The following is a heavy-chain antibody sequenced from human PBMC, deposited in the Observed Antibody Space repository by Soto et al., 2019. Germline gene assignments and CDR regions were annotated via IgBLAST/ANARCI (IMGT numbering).Heavy chain of an antibody. CDR3: ARDGSYCSGGSCYSSLPFDY. Sequence: SVKVTSEAPGYAYTSYYMRWVRQAHKQGLEWMGIINPSGGSTSYAQKFQGRVTMTRDTSTSTVYMELSSLRSEDTAVYYCARDGSYCSGGSCYSSLPFDYWGQGTLVTVSS. CDR2: INPSGGST. J-gene: IGHJ4*02. V-gene: IGHV1-46*01. CDR1: GYAYTSYY. D-gene: IGHD2-15*01.